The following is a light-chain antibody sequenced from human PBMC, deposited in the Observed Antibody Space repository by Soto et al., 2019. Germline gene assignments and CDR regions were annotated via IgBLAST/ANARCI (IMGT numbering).Light chain of an antibody. Sequence: DIVLTQSPGTLSLPPGERATLSCRAIETVNSNYLAWYQHKRGQAPRLLISGASTGATGIPARFSGSGSGTEFTLTISSLQSEDFAVYYCQQYNNWPPWTFGPGTKVDIK. CDR1: ETVNSNY. CDR2: GAS. V-gene: IGKV3-15*01. CDR3: QQYNNWPPWT. J-gene: IGKJ1*01.